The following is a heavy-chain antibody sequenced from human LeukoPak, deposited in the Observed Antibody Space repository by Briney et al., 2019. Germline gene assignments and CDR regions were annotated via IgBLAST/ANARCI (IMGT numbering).Heavy chain of an antibody. Sequence: GESLKISCQGSGYTFTTYWIGWVRQMPGKGLEWMGIIYPGDSDTRYSPSFQGQVTISADKTTSTAYLQWSSLKASDTAMYYCARRSYTSTWYYFDYWGQGTLVTVSS. V-gene: IGHV5-51*01. CDR1: GYTFTTYW. CDR3: ARRSYTSTWYYFDY. D-gene: IGHD6-13*01. CDR2: IYPGDSDT. J-gene: IGHJ4*02.